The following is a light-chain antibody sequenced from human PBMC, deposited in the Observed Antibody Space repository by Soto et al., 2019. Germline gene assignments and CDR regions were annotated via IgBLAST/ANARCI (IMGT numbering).Light chain of an antibody. CDR3: QHYFNWPYT. CDR1: QSVSVN. V-gene: IGKV3-15*01. J-gene: IGKJ2*01. CDR2: AAS. Sequence: EIVLTQSPGTLSLSPGERATLSCRASQSVSVNSLAWYQQKGGQAPRLLIYAASTRATGVPDRFSGSGSGTEFTLTISNLQSEDFALYYCQHYFNWPYTFGQGTKVDIK.